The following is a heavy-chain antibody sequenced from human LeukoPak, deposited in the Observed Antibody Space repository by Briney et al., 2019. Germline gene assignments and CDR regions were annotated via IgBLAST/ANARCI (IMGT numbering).Heavy chain of an antibody. CDR1: GGSISSSSYY. V-gene: IGHV4-39*07. CDR2: IYYSGST. CDR3: ARGGPLYGDYYYYGMDV. D-gene: IGHD4-17*01. Sequence: PSETLSLTCTVSGGSISSSSYYWGWIRQPPGKGLEWIGSIYYSGSTYYNPSLKSRVTISVDTSKNQFSLKLSSVTAADTAVYYCARGGPLYGDYYYYGMDVWGQGTTVTVSS. J-gene: IGHJ6*02.